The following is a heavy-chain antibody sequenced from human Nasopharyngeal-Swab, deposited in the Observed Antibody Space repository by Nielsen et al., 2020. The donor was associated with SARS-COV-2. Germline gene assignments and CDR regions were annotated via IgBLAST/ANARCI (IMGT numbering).Heavy chain of an antibody. Sequence: GESLKISCAASGFTFSSYAMSRVRQAPGKGLEWVSAISGSGGSTYYADSVKGRFTISRDNSKNTLYLQMNSLRAEDTAVYYCAKMARFSSGSDWFDPWGQGTLVTVSS. CDR2: ISGSGGST. J-gene: IGHJ5*02. V-gene: IGHV3-23*01. CDR1: GFTFSSYA. D-gene: IGHD6-19*01. CDR3: AKMARFSSGSDWFDP.